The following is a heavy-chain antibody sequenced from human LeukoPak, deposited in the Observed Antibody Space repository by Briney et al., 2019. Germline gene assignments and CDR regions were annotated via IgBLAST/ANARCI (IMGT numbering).Heavy chain of an antibody. CDR2: IYSGGST. Sequence: GGSLRLSCAASGFTVSSNYMXWVRQAPXXXXEWVSVIYSGGSTYYADSVKGRFTISRDNSKNTLYLQMNSLRAEDTAVYYCARAEKATIFDYWGQGTLATVSS. V-gene: IGHV3-53*01. D-gene: IGHD5-24*01. J-gene: IGHJ4*02. CDR1: GFTVSSNY. CDR3: ARAEKATIFDY.